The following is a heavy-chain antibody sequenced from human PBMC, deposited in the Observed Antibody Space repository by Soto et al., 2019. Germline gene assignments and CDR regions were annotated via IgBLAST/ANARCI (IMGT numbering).Heavy chain of an antibody. V-gene: IGHV3-43*01. D-gene: IGHD3-16*01. CDR3: AKDRGMITFGGVFDY. Sequence: EVQLVESGGVVVQPGGSLRLSCAASGFTFDDYTMHWVRQAPGKGLEWVSLISWDGGSTYYADSVKGRFTISRDNSKNSLYLQMNSLRTEDTALYYCAKDRGMITFGGVFDYWGQGTLVTVSS. CDR1: GFTFDDYT. J-gene: IGHJ4*02. CDR2: ISWDGGST.